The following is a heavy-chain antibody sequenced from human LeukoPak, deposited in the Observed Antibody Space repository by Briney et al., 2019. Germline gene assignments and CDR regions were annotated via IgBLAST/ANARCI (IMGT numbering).Heavy chain of an antibody. V-gene: IGHV4-38-2*02. CDR2: IYHSGST. CDR1: GYSISSGYY. CDR3: ARDVLRGIDY. D-gene: IGHD3-10*01. Sequence: PSETLSLTCAVSGYSISSGYYWGWIRQPPGKGLEWIGSIYHSGSTYYNPSLKGRVTISVDTSKNQFSLKLSSVTAADTAVYYCARDVLRGIDYWGQGTLVTVSS. J-gene: IGHJ4*02.